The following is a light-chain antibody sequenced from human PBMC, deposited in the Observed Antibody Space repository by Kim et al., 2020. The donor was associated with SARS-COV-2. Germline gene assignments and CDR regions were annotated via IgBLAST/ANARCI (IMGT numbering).Light chain of an antibody. V-gene: IGKV4-1*01. CDR3: QQQYSAPVT. J-gene: IGKJ4*01. Sequence: DIVMTQSPESLAVSLGERATINCKSSQRLLESSERRNYLAWYQQKPGQTPKLLIYWASTRESGVPDRFSGSGSGTDFTLTISSLQAEDVAVYYCQQQYSAPVTFGGGTKVDIK. CDR2: WAS. CDR1: QRLLESSERRNY.